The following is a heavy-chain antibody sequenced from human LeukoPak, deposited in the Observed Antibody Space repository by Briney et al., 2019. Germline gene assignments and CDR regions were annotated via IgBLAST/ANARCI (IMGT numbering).Heavy chain of an antibody. Sequence: GGSLRLSCAASGFTFSNYAMSWVRQAPGKGLEWVSGISWNSGSIGYADSVKGRFTISRDNAKNSLYLQMNSLRAEDTALYYCAKVSYYSERAFDIWGQGTMVTVSS. CDR2: ISWNSGSI. V-gene: IGHV3-9*01. CDR3: AKVSYYSERAFDI. D-gene: IGHD3-10*01. J-gene: IGHJ3*02. CDR1: GFTFSNYA.